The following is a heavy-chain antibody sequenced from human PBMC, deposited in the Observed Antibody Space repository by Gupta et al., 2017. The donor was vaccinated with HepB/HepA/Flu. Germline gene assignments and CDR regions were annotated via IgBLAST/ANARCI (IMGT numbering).Heavy chain of an antibody. CDR1: GGSISSYY. J-gene: IGHJ6*03. Sequence: QVQLQESGPGLVKPSETLSLTCTVSGGSISSYYWSWIRQPAGKGLEWIGRIYTSGSTNYNPTRKSRVTMSVDTSKNQFSLKLSSVTAADTAVYYCARDSSPRVPAAPMDVWGKGTTVTVSS. CDR2: IYTSGST. V-gene: IGHV4-4*07. CDR3: ARDSSPRVPAAPMDV. D-gene: IGHD2-2*01.